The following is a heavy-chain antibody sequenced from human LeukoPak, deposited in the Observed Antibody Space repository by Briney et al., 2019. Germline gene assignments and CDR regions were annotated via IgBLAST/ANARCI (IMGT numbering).Heavy chain of an antibody. CDR1: GYTFTSYG. D-gene: IGHD3-3*01. CDR3: ARGSNDDFWSGYSN. CDR2: ISAYNGNT. V-gene: IGHV1-18*01. J-gene: IGHJ4*02. Sequence: ASVKVSCKASGYTFTSYGISWVRQAPGQGLEWMGWISAYNGNTNYAQKLQGRVTMTTDTSTSIAYMELRSLRSDDTAVYYCARGSNDDFWSGYSNWGQGTLVTVSS.